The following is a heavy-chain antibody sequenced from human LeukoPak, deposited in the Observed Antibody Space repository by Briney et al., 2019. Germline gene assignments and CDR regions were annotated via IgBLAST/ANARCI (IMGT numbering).Heavy chain of an antibody. D-gene: IGHD3-16*02. CDR1: GFTFSGHY. CDR3: ARLIEDDYIWGKYRYIDF. J-gene: IGHJ4*02. Sequence: ESGGSLRLSCAASGFTFSGHYMIWIRQAPGKGLEGVSYISSSSTGSYARYADSVKGRFTIFRDNAKNSLYMQMNSLRAEDTAVFYCARLIEDDYIWGKYRYIDFWGQGTLVTVSS. CDR2: ISSSSTGS. V-gene: IGHV3-11*06.